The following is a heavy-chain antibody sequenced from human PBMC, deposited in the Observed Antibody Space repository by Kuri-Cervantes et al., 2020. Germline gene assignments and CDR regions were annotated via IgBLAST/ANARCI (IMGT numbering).Heavy chain of an antibody. CDR1: GFTFSSYA. J-gene: IGHJ3*02. CDR2: IPYDGSNK. D-gene: IGHD3-22*01. CDR3: AKVSRVSSGYYYSADAFDI. V-gene: IGHV3-30*01. Sequence: GGSLRLSCAASGFTFSSYAMHWVRQAPGKGLEWVAVIPYDGSNKYYADSVKGRFTISRDNAKNSLYLQMNSLRAEDTALYYCAKVSRVSSGYYYSADAFDIWGQGIMVTVSS.